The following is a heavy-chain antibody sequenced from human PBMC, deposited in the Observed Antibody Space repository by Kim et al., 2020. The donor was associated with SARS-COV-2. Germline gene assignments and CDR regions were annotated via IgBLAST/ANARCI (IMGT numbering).Heavy chain of an antibody. V-gene: IGHV3-30*04. CDR2: ISYDGSNK. CDR1: GFTFSSYA. CDR3: ARDGPGISPLSFDY. J-gene: IGHJ4*02. D-gene: IGHD2-15*01. Sequence: GGSLRLSCAASGFTFSSYAMHWVRQAPGKGLEWVAVISYDGSNKYYADSVKGRFTISRDNSKNTLYLQMNSLRAEDTAVYYCARDGPGISPLSFDYWGQGTLVTVSS.